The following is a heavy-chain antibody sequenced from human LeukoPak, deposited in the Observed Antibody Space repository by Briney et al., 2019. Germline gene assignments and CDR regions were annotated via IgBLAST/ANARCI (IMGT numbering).Heavy chain of an antibody. CDR2: IYYSGST. CDR1: GGSISSYY. J-gene: IGHJ6*02. Sequence: SEPLSLTCNVSGGSISSYYWNWIRQPPGEGLEWIGYIYYSGSTNYNPSLKSRVTVSLDTSKNQFSLKLNSVTAADTAVYYCARSLQYNNNNYFYYGMDVWGQGTTVTVSS. V-gene: IGHV4-59*01. D-gene: IGHD3-10*01. CDR3: ARSLQYNNNNYFYYGMDV.